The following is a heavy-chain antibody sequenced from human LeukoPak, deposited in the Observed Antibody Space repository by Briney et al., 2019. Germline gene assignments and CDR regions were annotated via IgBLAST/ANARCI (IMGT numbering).Heavy chain of an antibody. D-gene: IGHD3-9*01. J-gene: IGHJ5*02. Sequence: PSETLSLTCTVSGGSISSSSYYWGWIRQPPGKGLEWIGSIYYSGSTYYNPSLKSRVTISVDTSKNQFSLKLSSVTAADTAVYYCARDRVWDYDILTGPLGGWFDPWGQGTLVTVSS. V-gene: IGHV4-39*07. CDR3: ARDRVWDYDILTGPLGGWFDP. CDR1: GGSISSSSYY. CDR2: IYYSGST.